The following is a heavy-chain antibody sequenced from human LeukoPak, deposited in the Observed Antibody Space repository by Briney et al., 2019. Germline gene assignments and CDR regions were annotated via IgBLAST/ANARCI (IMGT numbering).Heavy chain of an antibody. CDR1: GYTFTING. CDR2: ISAYNGNT. J-gene: IGHJ5*02. V-gene: IGHV1-18*01. D-gene: IGHD5-18*01. Sequence: ASVKVSCKCFGYTFTINGISWGCHAPGQGLEWMGWISAYNGNTNYAQKLQGRVTMTTDTSTSTAYMELRSLRSDDTAVYYCSRDELAFGLDTPMSFRFVPWGQGTLVTVSS. CDR3: SRDELAFGLDTPMSFRFVP.